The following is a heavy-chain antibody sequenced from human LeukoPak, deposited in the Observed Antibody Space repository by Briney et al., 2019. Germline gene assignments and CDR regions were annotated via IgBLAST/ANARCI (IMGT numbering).Heavy chain of an antibody. D-gene: IGHD6-19*01. CDR2: ISWNSGSI. CDR3: ARDIVLIAVAVRGSFDI. CDR1: GFTFDDYA. Sequence: GRSLRLSCAASGFTFDDYAMHWVRQAPGEGLEWVSGISWNSGSIGYADSVKGRFAISRDNAKNSLYLQMNSLRAEDTALYYCARDIVLIAVAVRGSFDIWGQGTMVTVSS. J-gene: IGHJ3*02. V-gene: IGHV3-9*01.